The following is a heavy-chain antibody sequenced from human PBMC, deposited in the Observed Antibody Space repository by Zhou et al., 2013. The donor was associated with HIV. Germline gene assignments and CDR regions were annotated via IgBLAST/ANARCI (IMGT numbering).Heavy chain of an antibody. CDR1: GGTFSTYA. Sequence: QVQVVQSGAEVKKPGSSVKVSCKASGGTFSTYAFSWVRQAPGQGLEWMGAIIPLFGNAIIPRWFQGRITITADESTRTSYMELRGLRSEDTAVYFCARVRFAGHDYHYYYGLDLWGQGTTVIVS. CDR3: ARVRFAGHDYHYYYGLDL. V-gene: IGHV1-69*12. D-gene: IGHD2-21*01. CDR2: IIPLFGNA. J-gene: IGHJ6*02.